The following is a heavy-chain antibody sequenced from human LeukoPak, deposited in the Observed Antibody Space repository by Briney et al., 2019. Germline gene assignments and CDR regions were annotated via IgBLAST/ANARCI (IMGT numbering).Heavy chain of an antibody. D-gene: IGHD2-15*01. V-gene: IGHV3-30*02. CDR3: AKDRVVAREPAAFDV. CDR2: TRYDGGNK. Sequence: GGSLRLSCAASGFTFSSYGMHWVRQVPGKGLEWVAFTRYDGGNKYYTDSVKGRFTISRDNSKNTLYLQMNSLRAEDTAVYHCAKDRVVAREPAAFDVWGQGTMSPSLQ. J-gene: IGHJ3*01. CDR1: GFTFSSYG.